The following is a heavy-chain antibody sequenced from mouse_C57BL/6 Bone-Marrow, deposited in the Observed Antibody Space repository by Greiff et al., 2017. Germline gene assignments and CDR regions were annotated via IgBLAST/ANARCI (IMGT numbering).Heavy chain of an antibody. CDR3: ARGIYCDAMDY. CDR1: GFTFSSYA. CDR2: ISDGGSYT. Sequence: EVMLVESGGGLVKPGGSLKLSCAASGFTFSSYAMSWVRQTPEKRLEWVATISDGGSYTYYPDNVKGRFTISRDNAKNNLYLQMSHLKSEDTAMYYCARGIYCDAMDYWGQGTSVTVSS. D-gene: IGHD2-1*01. J-gene: IGHJ4*01. V-gene: IGHV5-4*03.